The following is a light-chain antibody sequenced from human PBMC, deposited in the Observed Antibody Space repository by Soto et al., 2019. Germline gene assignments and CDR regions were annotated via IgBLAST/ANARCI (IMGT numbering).Light chain of an antibody. CDR3: MPRKEFHGT. CDR1: QSFYDSDDGTTY. CDR2: PLS. J-gene: IGKJ4*01. V-gene: IGKV2-40*01. Sequence: IVMAQSPLSLPVTLGAPASIFFRASQSFYDSDDGTTYLDWYLQKPGQSPPLPIYPLSHRASGVPARFSGSGPGTDFKLKIRRVAAEDAGVYYCMPRKEFHGTYGGGTKVDIK.